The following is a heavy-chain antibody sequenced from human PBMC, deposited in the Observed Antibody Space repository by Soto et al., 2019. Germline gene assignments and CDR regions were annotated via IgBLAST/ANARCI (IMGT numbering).Heavy chain of an antibody. J-gene: IGHJ4*02. CDR3: ARVAAGRNDY. CDR2: ISYDGSNK. D-gene: IGHD6-25*01. CDR1: GFTFSSYA. Sequence: QVQLVESGGGVVQPGRSLRLSCAASGFTFSSYAMHWVRQAPGKGLEWVAVISYDGSNKYYADSVKGRFTISRDNSKNTLYLQMNSLRAEDTAVYYCARVAAGRNDYWGQGTLVTVSS. V-gene: IGHV3-30-3*01.